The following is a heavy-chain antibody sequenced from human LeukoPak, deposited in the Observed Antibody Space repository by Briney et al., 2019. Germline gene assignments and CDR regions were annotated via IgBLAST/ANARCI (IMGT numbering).Heavy chain of an antibody. CDR1: GFTFSSYV. Sequence: GGSLRLSCAASGFTFSSYVMTWVRETPGKGLERVSRISGDGAGTYYADSVKGRFTISRDNSKNTLYLQMNSLRAEDTAVYYCARAGYGDYCPAFDIWGQGTMVTVSS. V-gene: IGHV3-23*01. CDR2: ISGDGAGT. J-gene: IGHJ3*02. CDR3: ARAGYGDYCPAFDI. D-gene: IGHD4-17*01.